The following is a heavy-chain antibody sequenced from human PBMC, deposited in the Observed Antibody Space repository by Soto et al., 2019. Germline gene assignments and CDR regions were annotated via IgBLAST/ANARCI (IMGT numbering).Heavy chain of an antibody. D-gene: IGHD6-13*01. CDR2: ISESGGST. J-gene: IGHJ4*02. V-gene: IGHV3-23*01. CDR3: AKRSPYSSGWYSPIFDY. CDR1: VFSCSDYA. Sequence: GSLRLSGAASVFSCSDYAMSWVRQAPGKGLEWVSVISESGGSTHYADSVRGRFTVSRDNSKNSLSLRMNSLRDEDTAVYFCAKRSPYSSGWYSPIFDYWGQGALVTVSS.